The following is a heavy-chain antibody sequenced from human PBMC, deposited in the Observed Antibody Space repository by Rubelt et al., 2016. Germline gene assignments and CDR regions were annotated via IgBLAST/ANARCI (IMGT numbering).Heavy chain of an antibody. Sequence: QVQLQESGPGLVKPSETLSLTCTVSGGSISSYYWSWIRQPPGKGLEWIGYIYYSGSTYYNPSLKSRVTISVDTSKNQFSRKLSSVTAADTAVYYCARHRTVAVAGRFDPWGQGTLVTVSS. CDR2: IYYSGST. D-gene: IGHD6-19*01. CDR3: ARHRTVAVAGRFDP. CDR1: GGSISSYY. V-gene: IGHV4-59*08. J-gene: IGHJ5*02.